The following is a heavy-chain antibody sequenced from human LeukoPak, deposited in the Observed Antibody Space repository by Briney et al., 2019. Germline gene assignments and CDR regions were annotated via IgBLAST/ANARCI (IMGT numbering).Heavy chain of an antibody. CDR2: ISGSGGST. Sequence: GGSLRLSCAASGFTFSSYAMSWVRRAPGKGLEWVSAISGSGGSTYYADSVKGRFTISRDNSKNTLYLQMNSLRAEDTAVYYCAKSSAILYFQHWGQGTLVTVSS. D-gene: IGHD2-2*02. V-gene: IGHV3-23*01. CDR3: AKSSAILYFQH. CDR1: GFTFSSYA. J-gene: IGHJ1*01.